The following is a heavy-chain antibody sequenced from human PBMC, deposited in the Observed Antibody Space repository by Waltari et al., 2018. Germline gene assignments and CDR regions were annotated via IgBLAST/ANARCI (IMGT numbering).Heavy chain of an antibody. CDR3: AKGHSGSYGLKD. J-gene: IGHJ4*02. CDR2: ISWNSDNI. D-gene: IGHD1-26*01. CDR1: GFTFDDDA. V-gene: IGHV3-9*01. Sequence: EVQLVESGGGLVQPGRSLRLSCAVSGFTFDDDAMHRVRQAPGKGLGWVSGISWNSDNIGYADSVKGRFTISRDNAKNSLYLQMNSLRPEDTALYYCAKGHSGSYGLKDWGQGTLVTVSS.